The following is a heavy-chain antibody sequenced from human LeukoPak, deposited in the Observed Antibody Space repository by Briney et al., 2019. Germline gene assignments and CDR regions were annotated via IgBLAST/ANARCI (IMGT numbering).Heavy chain of an antibody. CDR1: GGSFSGYY. CDR2: ISGSGGST. Sequence: PSETLSLTCAVYGGSFSGYYWSWIRQPPGKGLEWVSAISGSGGSTYYADSVKGRFTISRDNSKNTLYLQMNSLRAEDTAVYYCAKGRIVVDWGQGTLVTVSS. CDR3: AKGRIVVD. V-gene: IGHV3-23*01. D-gene: IGHD3-22*01. J-gene: IGHJ4*02.